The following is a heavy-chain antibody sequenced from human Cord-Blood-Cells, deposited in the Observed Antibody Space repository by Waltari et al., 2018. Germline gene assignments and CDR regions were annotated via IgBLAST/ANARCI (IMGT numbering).Heavy chain of an antibody. Sequence: EVQLVESAVGLVQTGGSLRLSCVASGLTFSSSGMSWVRQAPGKGLEWVANIKQDGSEKYYVDSVKGRFTISRDNAKNSLYLQMNSLRAEDTAVYYCARVYSGSYWGQGTLVTVSS. CDR1: GLTFSSSG. D-gene: IGHD1-26*01. CDR2: IKQDGSEK. CDR3: ARVYSGSY. J-gene: IGHJ4*02. V-gene: IGHV3-7*01.